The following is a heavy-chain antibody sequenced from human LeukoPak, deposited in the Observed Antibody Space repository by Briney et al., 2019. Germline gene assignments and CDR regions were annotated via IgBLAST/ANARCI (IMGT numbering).Heavy chain of an antibody. CDR3: ARSRPTITMIVVATKGNAFDI. J-gene: IGHJ3*02. V-gene: IGHV4-34*01. Sequence: PSETLSLTCAVYGGSFSGYYWSWIRQPPGKGLEWIGEINHSGSTNYNPSLKSRVTISVDTSKNQFSLKLSSVTAADTAVYYCARSRPTITMIVVATKGNAFDIWGQGTMVTVSS. D-gene: IGHD3-22*01. CDR2: INHSGST. CDR1: GGSFSGYY.